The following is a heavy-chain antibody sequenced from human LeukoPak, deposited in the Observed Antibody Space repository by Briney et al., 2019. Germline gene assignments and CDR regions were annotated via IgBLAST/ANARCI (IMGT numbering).Heavy chain of an antibody. Sequence: GRSLRLSCAASGFTFSSYGMHWVRQAPGKGLEWVAVIWYDGSNKYYADSVKGRFTISRDNSKNTLYLQMNSLRAEDTAVYYCARDDFRSGYRAPFRYGMDVWGQGTTVTVSS. J-gene: IGHJ6*02. CDR2: IWYDGSNK. CDR1: GFTFSSYG. V-gene: IGHV3-33*01. D-gene: IGHD3-3*01. CDR3: ARDDFRSGYRAPFRYGMDV.